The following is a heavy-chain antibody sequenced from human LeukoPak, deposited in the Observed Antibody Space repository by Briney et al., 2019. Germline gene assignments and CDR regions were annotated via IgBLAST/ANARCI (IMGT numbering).Heavy chain of an antibody. D-gene: IGHD2-2*02. CDR3: AKHGVVVPAAISYYYYMDV. Sequence: PGRSLRPSCAASGFTFSSYGMHWVRQAPGKGLVWVSRINSDGSSTSYADSVKGRFTISRDNAKNTLYLQMNSLRAEDTAVYYCAKHGVVVPAAISYYYYMDVWGKGTTVTVSS. CDR2: INSDGSST. J-gene: IGHJ6*03. CDR1: GFTFSSYG. V-gene: IGHV3-74*01.